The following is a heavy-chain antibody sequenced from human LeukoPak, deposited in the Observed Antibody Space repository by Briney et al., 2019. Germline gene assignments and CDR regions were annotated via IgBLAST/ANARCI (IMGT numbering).Heavy chain of an antibody. D-gene: IGHD6-13*01. J-gene: IGHJ4*02. Sequence: GASVKVSCKASGYTFSSYGISWVRQAPGQGLEWRGRISADNGNTNYVQRLQGRVTMTTDTSTSTAYMELRSLRSDDTAVYYCARVGISSSWLPANDYWGQGTLVTVSS. CDR3: ARVGISSSWLPANDY. V-gene: IGHV1-18*01. CDR1: GYTFSSYG. CDR2: ISADNGNT.